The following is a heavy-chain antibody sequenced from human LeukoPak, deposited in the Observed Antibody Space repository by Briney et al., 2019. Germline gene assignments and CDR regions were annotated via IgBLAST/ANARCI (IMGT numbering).Heavy chain of an antibody. J-gene: IGHJ4*02. CDR2: ISAYNGNT. D-gene: IGHD3-10*01. CDR1: GYTFTSYG. Sequence: GASVKVSCKASGYTFTSYGISWVRQAPGQGLEWMGWISAYNGNTNYAQKLQGRVTMTTDTSTSTAYMELRSLRSDDTAVYYCARDWRIPVGSTYGFDYWGQGTLVTVSS. V-gene: IGHV1-18*01. CDR3: ARDWRIPVGSTYGFDY.